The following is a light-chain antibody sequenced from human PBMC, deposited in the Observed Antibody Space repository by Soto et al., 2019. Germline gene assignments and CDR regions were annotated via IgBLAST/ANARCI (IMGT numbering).Light chain of an antibody. J-gene: IGKJ5*01. Sequence: EIVMTQKTANLPGSAEERTTRWCTASQSVSSNLAWYQQKPGQAPRLLIYGASTRATGIPDRFSGSGSGTHFTLYISSLELEDFPVYRSQQYGSPPPITFRQGTRLEI. CDR1: QSVSSN. V-gene: IGKV3-20*01. CDR2: GAS. CDR3: QQYGSPPPIT.